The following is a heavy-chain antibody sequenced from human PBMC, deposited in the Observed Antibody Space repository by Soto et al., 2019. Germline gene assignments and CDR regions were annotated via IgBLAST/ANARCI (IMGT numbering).Heavy chain of an antibody. V-gene: IGHV3-72*01. CDR2: IRRKANSYTT. CDR3: AMLGGWSGGSSGMDV. D-gene: IGHD3-10*02. CDR1: GLIFSDYH. J-gene: IGHJ6*02. Sequence: EVQLVESGGGLVQPGGSLRLSCAASGLIFSDYHMDWVRQASGKGLEWVGRIRRKANSYTTEYAASVKGRFTISRDDSKSSLYLHMNSLKSEDTAVYYCAMLGGWSGGSSGMDVWGQGTKVTVSS.